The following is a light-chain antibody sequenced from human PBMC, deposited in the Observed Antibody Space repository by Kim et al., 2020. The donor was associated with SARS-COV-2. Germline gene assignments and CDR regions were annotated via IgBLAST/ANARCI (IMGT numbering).Light chain of an antibody. V-gene: IGLV3-1*01. CDR1: KLGDKY. J-gene: IGLJ1*01. CDR3: QAWDSSTNYV. Sequence: SYELTQPPSVSVSPGQTASITYSGDKLGDKYACWYQQKPGQSPVLVIYQDSKRPSGIPERFSGSNSGNTATLTISGTQAMDEADYYCQAWDSSTNYVFGTGTKVTVL. CDR2: QDS.